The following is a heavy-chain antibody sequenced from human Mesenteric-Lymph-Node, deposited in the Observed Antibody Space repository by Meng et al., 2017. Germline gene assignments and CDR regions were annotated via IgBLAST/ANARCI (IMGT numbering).Heavy chain of an antibody. D-gene: IGHD6-19*01. Sequence: QITLXXSGPTLVKPTXTXTLTCTFSGFSLSTSGVGVGWIRQPPGKALEWLAPNYWXXXXXXXPSLKXXXTITXXTSKNXXXLTMTXXXPVXTXTYYCXHXPYSSGWYYFDYWGQGTLVTVSS. CDR3: XHXPYSSGWYYFDY. CDR2: NYWXXXX. CDR1: GFSLSTSGVG. V-gene: IGHV2-5*01. J-gene: IGHJ4*02.